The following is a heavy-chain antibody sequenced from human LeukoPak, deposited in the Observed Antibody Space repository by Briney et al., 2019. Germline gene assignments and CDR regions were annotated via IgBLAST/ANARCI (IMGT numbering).Heavy chain of an antibody. Sequence: ASVKVSCKASGYTFTGYYMHWVRQAPGQGLEWMGWINPNSGGTNYAQKFQGRVTMTRDTSISTAYMELSRLRSDDTAVYYCARVDTYLTAGYYYYYMDVWGKGTTVTVSS. J-gene: IGHJ6*03. V-gene: IGHV1-2*02. D-gene: IGHD5-18*01. CDR2: INPNSGGT. CDR1: GYTFTGYY. CDR3: ARVDTYLTAGYYYYYMDV.